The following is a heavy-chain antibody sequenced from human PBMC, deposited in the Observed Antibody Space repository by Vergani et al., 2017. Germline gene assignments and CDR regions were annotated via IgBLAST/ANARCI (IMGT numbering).Heavy chain of an antibody. V-gene: IGHV1-46*01. CDR1: GYPFTSYY. Sequence: QVQLVQSGAEVKKPGASVKVSCKASGYPFTSYYMHCVRQAPGQGLEWMGIITPSGGSTSYAQKFEGRVTMTRDTSTSTVYMELGSRRSEDTAVYYCARVRGSGSLDFDPWGQGTLVTVSS. CDR3: ARVRGSGSLDFDP. J-gene: IGHJ5*02. CDR2: ITPSGGST. D-gene: IGHD3-10*01.